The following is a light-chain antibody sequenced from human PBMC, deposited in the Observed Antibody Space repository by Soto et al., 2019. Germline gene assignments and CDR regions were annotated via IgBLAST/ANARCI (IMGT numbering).Light chain of an antibody. Sequence: QSVLTQPPSVSGAPGQRVTISCTGSRSNIGAHYEVHWYQQLPGTAPKLLIYRNTNRPSGVPDRFSGSKSGTSASLTITGLQAEDEADYYCQSYASVRAWVFGGGTKLTVL. CDR1: RSNIGAHYE. V-gene: IGLV1-40*01. CDR2: RNT. J-gene: IGLJ3*02. CDR3: QSYASVRAWV.